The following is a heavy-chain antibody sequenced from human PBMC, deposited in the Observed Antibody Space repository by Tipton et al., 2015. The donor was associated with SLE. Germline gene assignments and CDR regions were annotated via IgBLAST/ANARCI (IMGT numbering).Heavy chain of an antibody. J-gene: IGHJ4*02. D-gene: IGHD3-22*01. CDR3: ARSRYYYDSKFDY. CDR2: IYYSGST. V-gene: IGHV4-59*11. Sequence: TLSLTCSVSGGSISSLYWSWIRQPPGKGLEWIGYIYYSGSTNYNPSLKSRVTISVDTSKNQFSLKLSSVTAADTAVYYCARSRYYYDSKFDYWGQGTLVTVSS. CDR1: GGSISSLY.